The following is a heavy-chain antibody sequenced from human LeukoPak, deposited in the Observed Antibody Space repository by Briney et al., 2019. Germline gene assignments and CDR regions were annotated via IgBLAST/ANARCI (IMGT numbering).Heavy chain of an antibody. CDR2: IFYSGSP. J-gene: IGHJ4*02. D-gene: IGHD2-2*01. CDR1: GGSISSTSYY. CDR3: ARLKGVPAADY. V-gene: IGHV4-39*01. Sequence: SETLSLTCTVSGGSISSTSYYWGWIRQPPGKGLEWIGSIFYSGSPYYNPSLKSRVTISVDTSKNQFSLKLTSVTAADTAMYYCARLKGVPAADYRGQGTLVTVSS.